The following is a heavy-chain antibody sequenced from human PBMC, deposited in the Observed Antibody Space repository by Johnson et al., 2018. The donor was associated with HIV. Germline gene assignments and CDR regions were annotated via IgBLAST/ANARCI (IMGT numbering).Heavy chain of an antibody. CDR2: IYDGGRT. D-gene: IGHD3-10*01. CDR1: GFTVSSNY. V-gene: IGHV3-66*01. J-gene: IGHJ3*02. Sequence: VQLVESGGGLVQPGGSLRLSCAASGFTVSSNYMSWVRQAPGKGLEWVSIIYDGGRTYYGDAVKGRFTISGDTSKNTLHLEMHSMKAEDTAMYYCARGTIIMFRGVIGVDIWGQGTMVTV. CDR3: ARGTIIMFRGVIGVDI.